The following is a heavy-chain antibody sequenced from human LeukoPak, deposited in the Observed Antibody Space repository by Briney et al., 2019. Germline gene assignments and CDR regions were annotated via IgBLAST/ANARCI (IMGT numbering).Heavy chain of an antibody. V-gene: IGHV4-34*01. D-gene: IGHD3-22*01. Sequence: TSETLSLTCTVSGGSISSYYWSWLRQPPGKGLEWIGEINHSGSTNYNPSLKSRVTISVDTSKNQFSLKLSSVTAADTAVYYCARVVRLNWFDPWGQGTLVTVSS. CDR2: INHSGST. CDR1: GGSISSYY. CDR3: ARVVRLNWFDP. J-gene: IGHJ5*02.